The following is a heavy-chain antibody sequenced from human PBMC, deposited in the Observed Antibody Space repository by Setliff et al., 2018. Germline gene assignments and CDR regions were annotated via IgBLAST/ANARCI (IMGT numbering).Heavy chain of an antibody. CDR3: ARGPTIFGAIYYMDV. J-gene: IGHJ6*03. D-gene: IGHD3-3*01. V-gene: IGHV3-48*01. Sequence: PGESLKISCAASGFTFSSYSMNWVRQAPGKGLEWVSYISSSSSTIYYADSVKGRFTISRDNAKNSLYLQMNSLRAEDTAVYYCARGPTIFGAIYYMDVWGKGTTVTSP. CDR1: GFTFSSYS. CDR2: ISSSSSTI.